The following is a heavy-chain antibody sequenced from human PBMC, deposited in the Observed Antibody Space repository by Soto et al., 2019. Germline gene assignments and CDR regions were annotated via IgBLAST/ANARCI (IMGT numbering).Heavy chain of an antibody. CDR2: ISSSSSTI. CDR1: GFTFSSYS. D-gene: IGHD4-17*01. Sequence: EVQLVESGGGLVQPGGSLRLSCAASGFTFSSYSMNWVRQAPGKGLEWVSYISSSSSTIYYADSVKGRFTISRDNAKNSLYLQMNSLRAEDTAVYYCARALTVTKNYYYYMDVWGKGTTVTVSS. CDR3: ARALTVTKNYYYYMDV. J-gene: IGHJ6*03. V-gene: IGHV3-48*01.